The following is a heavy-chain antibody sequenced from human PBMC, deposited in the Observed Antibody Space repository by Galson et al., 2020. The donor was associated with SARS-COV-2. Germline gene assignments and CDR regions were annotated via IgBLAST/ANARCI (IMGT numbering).Heavy chain of an antibody. CDR2: IKQDGSEK. CDR3: ARDRGIAVAGDYYYYYGMDV. J-gene: IGHJ6*02. D-gene: IGHD6-19*01. V-gene: IGHV3-7*01. CDR1: GFTFSSYW. Sequence: GESLKISCAASGFTFSSYWMSWVRQAPGKGLEWVANIKQDGSEKYYVDSVKGRFTISRDNAKNSLYLQMNSLRAEDTAVYYCARDRGIAVAGDYYYYYGMDVWGQGTTVTVSS.